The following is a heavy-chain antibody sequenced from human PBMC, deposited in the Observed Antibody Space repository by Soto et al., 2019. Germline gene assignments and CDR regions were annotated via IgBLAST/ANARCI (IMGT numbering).Heavy chain of an antibody. CDR2: IFSSDEK. CDR3: ARIRSWVLVPTGSFFGMDV. D-gene: IGHD3-10*01. CDR1: GFSLTNPRMA. Sequence: QVTLKESGPVLVRPTETLTLTCTVSGFSLTNPRMAVGWIRQPPGKALEWLTHIFSSDEKSYNTSLKRRVTISQGTSKSQVVLTMTNVDPVDTATYYCARIRSWVLVPTGSFFGMDVWGPGTTVTVSS. V-gene: IGHV2-26*01. J-gene: IGHJ6*02.